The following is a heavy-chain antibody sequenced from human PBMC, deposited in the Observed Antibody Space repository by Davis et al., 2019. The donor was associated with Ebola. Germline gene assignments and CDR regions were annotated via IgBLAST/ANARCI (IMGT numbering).Heavy chain of an antibody. D-gene: IGHD3-22*01. CDR2: ISSSSSTI. V-gene: IGHV3-48*04. J-gene: IGHJ4*02. CDR3: ARGRGSGYYYVFDY. CDR1: GFTFSSYS. Sequence: PGGSLRLSCAASGFTFSSYSMNWVRQAPGKGLEWVSYISSSSSTIYYADSVKGRFTISRDNAKNSLYLQMNSLRAEDTAVYYCARGRGSGYYYVFDYWGQGTLVTVSS.